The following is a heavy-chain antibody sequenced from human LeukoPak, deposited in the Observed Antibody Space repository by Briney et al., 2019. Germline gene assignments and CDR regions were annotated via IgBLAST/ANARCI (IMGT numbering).Heavy chain of an antibody. CDR3: VRDKGGRSGAIYYDAFDV. V-gene: IGHV3-74*01. CDR1: GFTFSSYW. D-gene: IGHD1-26*01. J-gene: IGHJ3*01. Sequence: GGSLRLSCAASGFTFSSYWMHWVRQAPEKGLVWVSRMNSDGSNTNYADSVKGRFTISRDNAKNSLYLQMNSLRAEDTAVYYFVRDKGGRSGAIYYDAFDVWGQGTMVTVSS. CDR2: MNSDGSNT.